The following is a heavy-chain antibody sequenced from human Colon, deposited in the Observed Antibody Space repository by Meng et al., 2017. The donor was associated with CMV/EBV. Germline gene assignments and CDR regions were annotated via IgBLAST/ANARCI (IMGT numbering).Heavy chain of an antibody. Sequence: GGSLRLSCAASGFTLSSYWMSWVRQTPGKGLEWVANIKQDGSETYYVDSVMGRFTASRDNAKNSLYLQMNSLTGEDTAVYYCAKTTIRKQLLSVYFDFWGQGTLVTVSS. D-gene: IGHD1-1*01. J-gene: IGHJ4*02. CDR2: IKQDGSET. V-gene: IGHV3-7*01. CDR1: GFTLSSYW. CDR3: AKTTIRKQLLSVYFDF.